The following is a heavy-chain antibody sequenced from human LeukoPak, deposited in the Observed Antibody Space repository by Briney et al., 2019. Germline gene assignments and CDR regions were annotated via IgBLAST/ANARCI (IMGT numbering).Heavy chain of an antibody. CDR2: ISGNGRNT. J-gene: IGHJ4*02. CDR3: AKDQESYDSWSGYYID. D-gene: IGHD3-3*01. V-gene: IGHV3-23*01. Sequence: GRSLRLSCAASGFTFSSCAMSWVRQASGKGLEYVSAISGNGRNTYYADSVKGRFTISRDNSKNTLYLQMNSLRAEDTAIYYCAKDQESYDSWSGYYIDWGQGTVVTVSS. CDR1: GFTFSSCA.